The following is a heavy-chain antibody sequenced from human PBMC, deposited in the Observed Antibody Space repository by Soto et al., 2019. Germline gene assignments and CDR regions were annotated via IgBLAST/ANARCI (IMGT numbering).Heavy chain of an antibody. CDR2: ITDTGGDA. V-gene: IGHV3-23*01. D-gene: IGHD3-10*01. Sequence: GGSLRLSCVASRLTFGSRAMTWVRQAPGEGLQWVSTITDTGGDAKYADSVRGRFVISRDNSKKTLYLQMTSLTAEDSAMYYCARGSTDSYPGSRIFDFWGRGTLVTVSS. CDR3: ARGSTDSYPGSRIFDF. CDR1: RLTFGSRA. J-gene: IGHJ4*02.